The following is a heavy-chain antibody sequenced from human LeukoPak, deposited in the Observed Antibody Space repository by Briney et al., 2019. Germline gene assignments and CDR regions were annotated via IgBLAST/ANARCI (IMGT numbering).Heavy chain of an antibody. J-gene: IGHJ4*02. D-gene: IGHD3-10*01. CDR3: PRARVEITIDY. V-gene: IGHV1-18*01. CDR2: MSAYNGNT. Sequence: ASVNVSCKASGYTFTSYGISWVRQAPGQGLEWMGWMSAYNGNTNYAQKLQGRVTMTTDTSTSTAYIELTSLRSDDTAVYYCPRARVEITIDYWGQGTLVTVSS. CDR1: GYTFTSYG.